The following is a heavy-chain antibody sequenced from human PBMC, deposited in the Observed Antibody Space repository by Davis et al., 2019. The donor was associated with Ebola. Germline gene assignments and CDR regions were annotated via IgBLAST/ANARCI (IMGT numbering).Heavy chain of an antibody. CDR2: INPNSGGT. CDR1: GYSFTGYY. D-gene: IGHD2-8*02. J-gene: IGHJ3*02. V-gene: IGHV1-2*06. Sequence: AASVKVSCKASGYSFTGYYMHWVRQAPGQGLEWMGRINPNSGGTNYAQKFQGRVTTTRDTSISTAYMELSRLRSDDTAVYYCARVSLVDAFDIWGQGTMVTVSS. CDR3: ARVSLVDAFDI.